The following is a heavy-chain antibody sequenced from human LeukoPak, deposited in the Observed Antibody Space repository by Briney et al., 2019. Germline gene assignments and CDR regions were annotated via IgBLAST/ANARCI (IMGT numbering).Heavy chain of an antibody. Sequence: SVKVSCKASGGTFSSYAISWVRQAPGQGLEWMGGIIPIFGTANYAQKFQGRVTITTDESTSTAYMELSSLRSEDTAVYYCARSVSDDSSGYLGYYFDYWGQGTLVSVSS. CDR2: IIPIFGTA. CDR3: ARSVSDDSSGYLGYYFDY. J-gene: IGHJ4*02. D-gene: IGHD3-22*01. CDR1: GGTFSSYA. V-gene: IGHV1-69*05.